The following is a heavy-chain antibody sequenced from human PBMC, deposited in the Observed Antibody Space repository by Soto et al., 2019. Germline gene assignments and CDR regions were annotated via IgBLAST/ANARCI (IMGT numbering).Heavy chain of an antibody. D-gene: IGHD3-3*01. Sequence: GGSLRLSCAASGFTFSSYGMHWVRQAPGKGLEWVAVIWYDGSNKYYADSVKGRFTISRDNSKNTLYLQMNSLRAEDTAVYYCARAVPALRFLEWSTYYYGMDVWGQGTTVTVSS. CDR2: IWYDGSNK. CDR1: GFTFSSYG. CDR3: ARAVPALRFLEWSTYYYGMDV. V-gene: IGHV3-33*01. J-gene: IGHJ6*02.